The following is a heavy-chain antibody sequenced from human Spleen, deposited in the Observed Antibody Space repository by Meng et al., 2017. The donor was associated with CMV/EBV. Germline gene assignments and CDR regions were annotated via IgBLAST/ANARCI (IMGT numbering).Heavy chain of an antibody. CDR2: ISSSSSYI. V-gene: IGHV3-21*01. Sequence: GGSLRLSCAASGFTFSSYSMNWVRQAPGKGLEWVSSISSSSSYIYYADSVKGRFTISRDNAKNSLYLQMNSLRAEDTAVYYCARIKAYYYDSSGYYYRAFDIWGQGTRVTVSS. CDR3: ARIKAYYYDSSGYYYRAFDI. CDR1: GFTFSSYS. J-gene: IGHJ3*02. D-gene: IGHD3-22*01.